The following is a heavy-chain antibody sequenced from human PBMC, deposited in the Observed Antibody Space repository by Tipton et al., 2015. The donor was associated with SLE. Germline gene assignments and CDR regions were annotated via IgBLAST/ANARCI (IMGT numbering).Heavy chain of an antibody. Sequence: LRLSCAVYGGSFSGYYWSWIRQPPGKGLEWIGEINHSGSTNYNPSLKSRVTISVDTSKNQFSLKLSSVTAADTAVYYCARGVGADYWGQGTLVTVSS. CDR2: INHSGST. D-gene: IGHD1-26*01. CDR1: GGSFSGYY. J-gene: IGHJ4*02. CDR3: ARGVGADY. V-gene: IGHV4-34*01.